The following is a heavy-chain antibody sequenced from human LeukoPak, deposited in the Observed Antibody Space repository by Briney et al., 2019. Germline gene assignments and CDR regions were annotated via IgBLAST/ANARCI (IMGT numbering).Heavy chain of an antibody. D-gene: IGHD2-2*01. CDR3: ARHCTSSSCYSFDY. CDR2: ISASGSAI. V-gene: IGHV3-11*04. CDR1: GFTFSDFY. Sequence: GGSLRLSCAAPGFTFSDFYMSWIRQAPGKGLEWISSISASGSAIYYADSVKGRFTISRDNAKNSLRLQMDGLRAEDTALYYCARHCTSSSCYSFDYWGQGTLVTVSS. J-gene: IGHJ4*02.